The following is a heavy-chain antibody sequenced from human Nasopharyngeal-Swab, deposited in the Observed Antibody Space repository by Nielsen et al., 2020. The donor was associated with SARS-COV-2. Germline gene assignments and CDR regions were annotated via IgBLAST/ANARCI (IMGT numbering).Heavy chain of an antibody. J-gene: IGHJ6*02. CDR2: IAHDASNE. V-gene: IGHV3-30*04. CDR1: GFTGSSYA. D-gene: IGHD2/OR15-2a*01. CDR3: VRDWIIISEYYYGMDV. Sequence: GESLKISCVASGFTGSSYAMHWVRQAPGKGLEWVAFIAHDASNEYYGDSVKGRFSISRDSSKNTLYLQMDSLRGEDTAVYYCVRDWIIISEYYYGMDVWGQGTTVTVSS.